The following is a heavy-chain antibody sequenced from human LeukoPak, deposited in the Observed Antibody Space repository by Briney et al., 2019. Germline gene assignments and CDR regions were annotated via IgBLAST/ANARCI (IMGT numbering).Heavy chain of an antibody. D-gene: IGHD3-3*01. J-gene: IGHJ4*02. CDR1: KFTFSHYG. Sequence: LTGGSLRLSCTAPKFTFSHYGMQWVRQAPGKGLEWVAVISSDGSIKVYADSVKGRFTLSRDNSINTVDLQMNSLRAEDTAVYYCVKEYHSRGFGAYFDYWGQGTLVTVSS. CDR3: VKEYHSRGFGAYFDY. V-gene: IGHV3-30*18. CDR2: ISSDGSIK.